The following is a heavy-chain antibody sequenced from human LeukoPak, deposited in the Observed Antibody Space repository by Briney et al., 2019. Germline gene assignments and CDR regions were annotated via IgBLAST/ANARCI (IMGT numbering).Heavy chain of an antibody. D-gene: IGHD3-22*01. CDR3: ARRAGDYSHPYDN. J-gene: IGHJ4*02. CDR1: GFTFTSYD. Sequence: AGSLRLSCAASGFTFTSYDMHWVRQAPGKGLEWVAFIRYDGSNKYYADSVKGRVTISRDNSKNTLYLQMNSLRSEDTAVYYCARRAGDYSHPYDNWGQGTLVTVSS. CDR2: IRYDGSNK. V-gene: IGHV3-30*02.